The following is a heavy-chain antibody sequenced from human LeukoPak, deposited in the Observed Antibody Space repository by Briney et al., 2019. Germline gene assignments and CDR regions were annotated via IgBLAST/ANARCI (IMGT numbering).Heavy chain of an antibody. Sequence: ASVKVSCKASGYAFSDYYIHWVRQAPGQGLEWMGWINPNTGGTNYVKKFEGRVTMTRDTSISTAYTELRRLRSDDTAVYYCATAKYFYDTSGYYYWFDPWGQGTLVTVSS. CDR3: ATAKYFYDTSGYYYWFDP. J-gene: IGHJ5*02. D-gene: IGHD3-22*01. V-gene: IGHV1-2*02. CDR1: GYAFSDYY. CDR2: INPNTGGT.